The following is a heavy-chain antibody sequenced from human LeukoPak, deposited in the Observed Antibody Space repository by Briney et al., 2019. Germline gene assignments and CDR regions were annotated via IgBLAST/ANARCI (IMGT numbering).Heavy chain of an antibody. Sequence: GASVKVSCKASGYTFTSYGISWVRQAPGQGLEWMGWISAYNGNTNYAQKLQGRVTMTTDTSTSTAYMELRSLRSDDTAVYYCARGYSYGPLATYYYYYGMDVWGQGTTVTVSS. CDR2: ISAYNGNT. J-gene: IGHJ6*02. CDR3: ARGYSYGPLATYYYYYGMDV. V-gene: IGHV1-18*01. D-gene: IGHD5-18*01. CDR1: GYTFTSYG.